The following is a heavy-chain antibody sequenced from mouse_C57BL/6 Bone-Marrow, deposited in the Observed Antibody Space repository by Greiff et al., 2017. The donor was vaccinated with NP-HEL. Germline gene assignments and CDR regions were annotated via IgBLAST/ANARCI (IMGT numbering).Heavy chain of an antibody. V-gene: IGHV1-19*01. CDR2: INPYNGGT. J-gene: IGHJ3*01. CDR3: ARSGLGRATWFAY. CDR1: GYTFTDYY. D-gene: IGHD4-1*01. Sequence: VQLKQSGPVLVKPGASVKMSCKASGYTFTDYYMNWVKQSHGKSLEWIGVINPYNGGTSYNQKFKGKATLTVDKSSSTAYMALNSLTSEDSAVYYCARSGLGRATWFAYWGQGTLVTVSA.